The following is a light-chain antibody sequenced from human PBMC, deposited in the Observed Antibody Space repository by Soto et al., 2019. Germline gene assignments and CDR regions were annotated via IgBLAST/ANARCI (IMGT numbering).Light chain of an antibody. Sequence: IVMKESPAALSVSPGERATLSCRASQSVSSNLAWYQQKPGQAPRLLIYGASSRATGIPDRFSGSGSGTDFTLTIRSLEPEDFAVYYCQQRTNWPLTFGGGTMVAI. J-gene: IGKJ4*01. CDR2: GAS. V-gene: IGKV3-11*01. CDR3: QQRTNWPLT. CDR1: QSVSSN.